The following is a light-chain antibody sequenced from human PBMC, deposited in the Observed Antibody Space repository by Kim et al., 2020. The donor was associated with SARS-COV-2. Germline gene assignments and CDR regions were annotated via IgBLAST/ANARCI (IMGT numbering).Light chain of an antibody. Sequence: SYELTQAPAVSVALGQTVRITCQGDSLRTYYASWYQQQPGQAPVLVIYGKNIRPSGIPDRFSGSISGNTASLTISGAQAEDEADYYCNSRDTTSNHVVFGGGTQLTVL. J-gene: IGLJ3*02. V-gene: IGLV3-19*01. CDR2: GKN. CDR1: SLRTYY. CDR3: NSRDTTSNHVV.